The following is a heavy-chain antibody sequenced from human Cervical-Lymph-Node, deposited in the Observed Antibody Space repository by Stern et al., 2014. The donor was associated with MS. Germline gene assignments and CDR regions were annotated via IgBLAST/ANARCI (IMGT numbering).Heavy chain of an antibody. Sequence: QLVQSGAEVKKPGESLTISCKGFGYSFNIYWIAWVRQRPGKGREWMVIIYPDYSDTGYSPSFQGQVPFSVDKSISTAYLQWSSLKPSDTATYFCARRGMDVWGQGTSVTVSS. CDR3: ARRGMDV. CDR2: IYPDYSDT. V-gene: IGHV5-51*01. CDR1: GYSFNIYW. J-gene: IGHJ6*02.